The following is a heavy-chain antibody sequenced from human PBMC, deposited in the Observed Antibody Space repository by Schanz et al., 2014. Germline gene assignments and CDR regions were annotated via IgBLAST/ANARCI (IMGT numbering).Heavy chain of an antibody. V-gene: IGHV3-11*06. D-gene: IGHD6-6*01. CDR2: ISSTSSYI. CDR3: VPMSIAAQ. Sequence: VQLVESGGGMVQPGGSLRLSCAASGFTFSDHYMDWVRQAPGKGLEWVSYISSTSSYIFYADSVKGRFTISRDNAKNSLYLQMNSLRAEDTAVYYCVPMSIAAQWGQGTLITVSS. CDR1: GFTFSDHY. J-gene: IGHJ4*02.